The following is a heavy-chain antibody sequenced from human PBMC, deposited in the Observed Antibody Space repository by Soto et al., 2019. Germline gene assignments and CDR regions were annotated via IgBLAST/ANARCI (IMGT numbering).Heavy chain of an antibody. CDR3: VSGQASYDSSGHGAFDI. Sequence: PSETLSLTCTVSGGSISSGGYYWSWIRQHPGKGLEWIGYIYYSGSTYYNPSLKSRVTISVDTSKNQFSLKLSSVTAADTAVYYCVSGQASYDSSGHGAFDIWGQGTMVTVSS. CDR2: IYYSGST. J-gene: IGHJ3*02. D-gene: IGHD3-22*01. V-gene: IGHV4-31*03. CDR1: GGSISSGGYY.